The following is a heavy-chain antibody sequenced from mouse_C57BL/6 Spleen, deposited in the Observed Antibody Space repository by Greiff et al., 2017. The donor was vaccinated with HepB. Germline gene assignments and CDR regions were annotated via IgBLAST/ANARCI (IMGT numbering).Heavy chain of an antibody. CDR1: GYTFTSYW. Sequence: QVQLQQPGAELVMPGASVKLSCKASGYTFTSYWMHWVKQRPGQGLEWIGEIDPSDSYTNYNQKFKGKSTLTVDKSSSTAYMQLSSLTSEDSAVYYCARDPWVFDYWGQGTTLTVSS. D-gene: IGHD4-1*01. V-gene: IGHV1-69*01. J-gene: IGHJ2*01. CDR2: IDPSDSYT. CDR3: ARDPWVFDY.